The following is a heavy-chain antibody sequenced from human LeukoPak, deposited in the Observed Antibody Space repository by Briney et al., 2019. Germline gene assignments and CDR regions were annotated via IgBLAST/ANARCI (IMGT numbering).Heavy chain of an antibody. Sequence: PSETLSLTCTVSGGSISSGGYYWSWIRQHPGKGLEWIGYIYYSGSTYYNPSLKSRVTISVDTSKNQFSLKLSSVTAADTAVYYCAKSKPTYYYYMDVWGKGTTVTVSS. J-gene: IGHJ6*03. CDR1: GGSISSGGYY. CDR3: AKSKPTYYYYMDV. D-gene: IGHD1-14*01. V-gene: IGHV4-31*03. CDR2: IYYSGST.